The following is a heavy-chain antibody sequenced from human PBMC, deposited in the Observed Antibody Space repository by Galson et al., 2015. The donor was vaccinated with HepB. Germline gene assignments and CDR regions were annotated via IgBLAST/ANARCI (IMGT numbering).Heavy chain of an antibody. V-gene: IGHV3-7*03. CDR3: ARVGFPSNTGWYLGY. Sequence: SLRLSCAVSGFGLSSYWMSWVRQAPGKGLEWVATIRQDGSEKIYVDSVKGRFTISRDNAKNSLYLQMNSLRAEDTAVYYCARVGFPSNTGWYLGYWGQGTLVTVSA. CDR1: GFGLSSYW. D-gene: IGHD6-19*01. CDR2: IRQDGSEK. J-gene: IGHJ4*02.